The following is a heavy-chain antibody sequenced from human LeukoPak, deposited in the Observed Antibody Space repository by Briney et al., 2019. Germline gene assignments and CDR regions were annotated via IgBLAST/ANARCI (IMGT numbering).Heavy chain of an antibody. Sequence: SETLPLTCAVSGYSLSTGYYWGWIRQPPGKGLEWIGSIYHKGRTYYIPSLQSRATISVDTSKNQFSLKLTSVTAADTAVYYCARDLVVSGPGYYSYGMDVWGKGTTVTVSS. D-gene: IGHD6-19*01. CDR1: GYSLSTGYY. CDR3: ARDLVVSGPGYYSYGMDV. V-gene: IGHV4-38-2*02. J-gene: IGHJ6*04. CDR2: IYHKGRT.